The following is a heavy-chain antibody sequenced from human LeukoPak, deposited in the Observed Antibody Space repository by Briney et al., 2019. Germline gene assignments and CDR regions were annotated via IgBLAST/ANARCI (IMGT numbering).Heavy chain of an antibody. V-gene: IGHV4-31*03. J-gene: IGHJ4*02. CDR1: GRSISSGGYY. CDR3: ARSRRIMITFGGVIVIPFDY. CDR2: IYYSGST. D-gene: IGHD3-16*02. Sequence: PSETLSLTCTVSGRSISSGGYYWSWIRQHPGKGLEWIGYIYYSGSTYYNPSLKSRVTISVDTSKNQFSLKLSSVTAADTAVYYCARSRRIMITFGGVIVIPFDYWGQGTLVTVSS.